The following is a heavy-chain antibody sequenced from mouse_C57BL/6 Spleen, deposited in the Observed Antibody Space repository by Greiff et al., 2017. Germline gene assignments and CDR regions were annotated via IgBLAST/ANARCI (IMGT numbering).Heavy chain of an antibody. V-gene: IGHV5-17*01. CDR2: ISSGSSTI. Sequence: EVKLMESGGGLVKPGGSLKLSCAASGFTFSDYGMHWVRQAPEKGLEWVAYISSGSSTIYYADTVKGRFTISRDNAKNTLFLQMTSLRSEDTAMYYCARRSYYYGSSSYYFDYWGQGTTLTVSS. J-gene: IGHJ2*01. D-gene: IGHD1-1*01. CDR1: GFTFSDYG. CDR3: ARRSYYYGSSSYYFDY.